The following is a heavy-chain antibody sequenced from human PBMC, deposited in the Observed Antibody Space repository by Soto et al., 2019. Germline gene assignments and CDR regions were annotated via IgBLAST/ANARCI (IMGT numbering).Heavy chain of an antibody. CDR3: ARTSQSSSLDP. D-gene: IGHD6-6*01. V-gene: IGHV4-31*03. CDR1: GGSISSGGYY. J-gene: IGHJ5*02. CDR2: IYYSGST. Sequence: SETLSLTCTVSGGSISSGGYYWSWIRQHPGKGLEWIGYIYYSGSTYYNPSLKSRVTISVDTSKNQFSLKLSSVTAADTAVYYCARTSQSSSLDPWGQGTLATVSS.